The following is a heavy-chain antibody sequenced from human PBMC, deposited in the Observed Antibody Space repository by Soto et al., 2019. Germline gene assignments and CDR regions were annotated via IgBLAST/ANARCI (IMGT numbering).Heavy chain of an antibody. CDR1: GGSISSGGYY. D-gene: IGHD1-7*01. CDR3: ARDRTSAQGIDY. Sequence: SETLSLTCTVSGGSISSGGYYWSWIRQHPGKGLEWIGYIYYSGSTYYNPSLKSRVTISVDTSKNQFSLKLSSVTAADAAVYYCARDRTSAQGIDYWGQGTLVTVSS. J-gene: IGHJ4*02. V-gene: IGHV4-31*03. CDR2: IYYSGST.